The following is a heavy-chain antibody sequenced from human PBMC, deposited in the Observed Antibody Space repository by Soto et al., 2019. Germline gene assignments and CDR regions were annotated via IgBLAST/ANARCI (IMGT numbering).Heavy chain of an antibody. D-gene: IGHD2-2*03. V-gene: IGHV3-23*01. CDR2: ISGSADST. CDR1: EFTFSNYA. CDR3: AKAGIGYCSRPSCLYYFDS. Sequence: TGGSLRLSCAASEFTFSNYAMNWVRQAPGKGLEWVSTISGSADSTYYADSVKGRFTISRDNSKNTLYLQMKSLRAEDTAIYYCAKAGIGYCSRPSCLYYFDSWGQGSMV. J-gene: IGHJ4*02.